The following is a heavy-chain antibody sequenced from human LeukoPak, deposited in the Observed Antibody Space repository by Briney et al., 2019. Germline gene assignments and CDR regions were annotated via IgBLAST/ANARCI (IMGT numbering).Heavy chain of an antibody. CDR3: ARSWGEDY. CDR2: IYYSGST. Sequence: SSETLSLTCTVSGGSVSSSSSYWSWIRQPPGKGLEWIGYIYYSGSTNYNPSLKSRVAISVDTSKNQFSLKLSSVTAADTAVYYCARSWGEDYWGQGTLVTVSS. V-gene: IGHV4-61*01. D-gene: IGHD3-16*01. CDR1: GGSVSSSSSY. J-gene: IGHJ4*02.